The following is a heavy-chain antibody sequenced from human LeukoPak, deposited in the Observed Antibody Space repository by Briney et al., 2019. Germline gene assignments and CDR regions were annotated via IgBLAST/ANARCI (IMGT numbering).Heavy chain of an antibody. CDR2: IYPGDSDT. CDR1: GYSFTSYW. Sequence: GESLKISCQGSGYSFTSYWIGWVRQMPGKGLEWMGVIYPGDSDTRYSPSFQGQVTISADKSISTAYLQWSSLKASDTAMYYCARQYSSSWYDYYYGMDVWGQGTTVTVSS. CDR3: ARQYSSSWYDYYYGMDV. V-gene: IGHV5-51*01. J-gene: IGHJ6*02. D-gene: IGHD6-13*01.